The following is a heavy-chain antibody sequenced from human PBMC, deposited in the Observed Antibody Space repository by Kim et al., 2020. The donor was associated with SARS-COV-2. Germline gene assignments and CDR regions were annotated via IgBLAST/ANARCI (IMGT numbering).Heavy chain of an antibody. Sequence: YYADSVKGRFTISRDNAKNSLYLQMNSLRAVDTAVYYCASNGYSGQQPNYWGQGTLVTVSS. CDR3: ASNGYSGQQPNY. V-gene: IGHV3-48*03. J-gene: IGHJ4*02. D-gene: IGHD5-12*01.